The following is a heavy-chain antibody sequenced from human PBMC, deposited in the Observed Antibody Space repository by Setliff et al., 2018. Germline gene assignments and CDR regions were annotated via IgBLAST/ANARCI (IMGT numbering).Heavy chain of an antibody. CDR1: GYSISSGYY. J-gene: IGHJ4*02. CDR3: ARRKYGDYTDY. CDR2: ISYSGST. Sequence: SETLSLTCAVSGYSISSGYYWGWIRQPPGKGLEWIGYISYSGSTNYNPSLKSRVTISVDTSKNQFSLKVNSVTAADTAVYYCARRKYGDYTDYWGQGTLVTVSS. D-gene: IGHD4-17*01. V-gene: IGHV4-61*01.